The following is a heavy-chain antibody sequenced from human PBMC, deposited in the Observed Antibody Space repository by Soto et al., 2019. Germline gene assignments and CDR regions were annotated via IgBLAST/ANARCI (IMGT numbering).Heavy chain of an antibody. V-gene: IGHV4-4*02. CDR1: GSSISNTDW. J-gene: IGHJ4*02. Sequence: XETLSLTCSVSGSSISNTDWWTWVRQPPVKGLEWIGEIYHSGTTNCDPSLKSRVTISLDKSKNQFSLTLSSVTAADTAVYYCAIPGAGDFDFWGQGTLVTVSS. CDR2: IYHSGTT. CDR3: AIPGAGDFDF. D-gene: IGHD1-26*01.